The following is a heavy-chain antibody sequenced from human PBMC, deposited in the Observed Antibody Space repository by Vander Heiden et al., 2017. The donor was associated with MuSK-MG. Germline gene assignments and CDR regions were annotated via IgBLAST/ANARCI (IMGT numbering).Heavy chain of an antibody. Sequence: QVQLQQWGAGLLKPSETLSLTCAVYGGSFSGYYWSWIRQPPGKGLEWIGEINHSGSTNYNPSLKSRVTISVDTSKNQFSLKLRSVTAADTAVYDCLGVTPDYFDYWGQGTMVTVSS. CDR2: INHSGST. D-gene: IGHD3-16*01. CDR1: GGSFSGYY. J-gene: IGHJ4*02. CDR3: LGVTPDYFDY. V-gene: IGHV4-34*01.